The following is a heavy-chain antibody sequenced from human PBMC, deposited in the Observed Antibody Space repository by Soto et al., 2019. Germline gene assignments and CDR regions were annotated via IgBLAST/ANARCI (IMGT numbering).Heavy chain of an antibody. V-gene: IGHV4-30-4*01. Sequence: SETLSLTCTVSGGSISSGDYYWCWIRQPPGKGLEWIGYIYYSGSTYYNPSLKSRVTISVDTSKNQFSLKLSSVTAADTAVYYCARTSIAALNWFDPWGQGTLVTVSS. D-gene: IGHD6-6*01. CDR1: GGSISSGDYY. J-gene: IGHJ5*02. CDR2: IYYSGST. CDR3: ARTSIAALNWFDP.